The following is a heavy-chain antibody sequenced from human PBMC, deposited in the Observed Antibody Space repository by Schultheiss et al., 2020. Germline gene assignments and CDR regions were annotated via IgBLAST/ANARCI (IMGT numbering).Heavy chain of an antibody. J-gene: IGHJ5*02. CDR1: GFTVSSNY. Sequence: GGSLRLSCAASGFTVSSNYMSWVRQAPGKGLEWVSVIYSGGSTYYADSVKGRFTISRDNSKNTLYLQMNSLRAEDTAVYYCARDRIGEPTNWFDPWGQGTLVTVS. CDR3: ARDRIGEPTNWFDP. D-gene: IGHD1-14*01. V-gene: IGHV3-53*01. CDR2: IYSGGST.